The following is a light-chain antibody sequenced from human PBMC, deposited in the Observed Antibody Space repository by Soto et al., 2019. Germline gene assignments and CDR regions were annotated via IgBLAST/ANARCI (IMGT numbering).Light chain of an antibody. CDR3: QQYESSPLT. CDR1: QTVTRNY. Sequence: EIVLTQSPGTLSLSPGERATLSCRASQTVTRNYLAWHQQKPGQAPRLLIYGASSRATGIPDRFSGSGSGTDFTLTISRLEPEDFALYYCQQYESSPLTFGGGTKVDIK. V-gene: IGKV3-20*01. J-gene: IGKJ4*01. CDR2: GAS.